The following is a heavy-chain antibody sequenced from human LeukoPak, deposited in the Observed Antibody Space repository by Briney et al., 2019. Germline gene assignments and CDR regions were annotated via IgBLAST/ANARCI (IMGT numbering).Heavy chain of an antibody. CDR1: GFTFDDYA. Sequence: GGSLRLSCAASGFTFDDYAMHWVRQAPGKGLEWVSGISWNSGSIGYADSVKGPFTISRDNAKNSLYLQMNSLRAEDTALYYCAKADRLLPSYFDYWGQGTLVTVSS. V-gene: IGHV3-9*01. J-gene: IGHJ4*02. D-gene: IGHD3-9*01. CDR3: AKADRLLPSYFDY. CDR2: ISWNSGSI.